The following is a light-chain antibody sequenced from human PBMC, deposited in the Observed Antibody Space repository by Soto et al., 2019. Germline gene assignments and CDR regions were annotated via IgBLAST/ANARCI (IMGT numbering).Light chain of an antibody. V-gene: IGKV3-15*01. J-gene: IGKJ2*01. CDR1: QSIRTK. CDR2: DVS. CDR3: QQYDNWPPEYT. Sequence: EIVLTQSPDTLSVSPGESATLSCRASQSIRTKLAWYQHRPGQAPRLLIYDVSNRATGIPARCSGSGSGAEFTLTISSLQSEDCAIYYCQQYDNWPPEYTLGQGTKVEIK.